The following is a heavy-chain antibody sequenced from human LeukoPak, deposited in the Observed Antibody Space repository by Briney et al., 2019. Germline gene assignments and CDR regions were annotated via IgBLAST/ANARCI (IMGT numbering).Heavy chain of an antibody. Sequence: GGSLRLSCAASGFTFSSYAMSWVRQAPGKGLEWVSAISGSGGSTYYADSVKGRFTISRDNSKNTLYLQMSSLRAEGTAVYYCAKIVVVPAAMGDFDYWGQGTLVTVSS. CDR2: ISGSGGST. J-gene: IGHJ4*02. V-gene: IGHV3-23*01. D-gene: IGHD2-2*01. CDR1: GFTFSSYA. CDR3: AKIVVVPAAMGDFDY.